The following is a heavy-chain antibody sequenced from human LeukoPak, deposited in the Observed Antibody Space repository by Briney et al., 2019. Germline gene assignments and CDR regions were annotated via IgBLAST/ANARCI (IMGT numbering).Heavy chain of an antibody. CDR2: MNPDSGNT. CDR3: ARESGSVTSEVDFDY. J-gene: IGHJ4*02. CDR1: GYIFTSYD. V-gene: IGHV1-8*01. D-gene: IGHD4-17*01. Sequence: GASVKVSCKASGYIFTSYDINWVRQATGQGLEWMGYMNPDSGNTEYAQKFQGRVTITRNTSISTAYMELSSLRAEDTAVYYCARESGSVTSEVDFDYWGQGTLVTVSS.